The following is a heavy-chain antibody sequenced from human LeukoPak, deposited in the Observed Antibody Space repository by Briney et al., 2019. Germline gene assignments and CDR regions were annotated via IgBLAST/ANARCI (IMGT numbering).Heavy chain of an antibody. D-gene: IGHD6-19*01. J-gene: IGHJ5*01. CDR3: TSSRYSSGWLDY. Sequence: PGGSLRLSCTASGFTFGDYAMSWFRQAPGKGLEWVGCIRSKAYGGTTEYAASVKGRFTISRDDSKSIAYLQMNSLKTEDTAVYYCTSSRYSSGWLDYWGHGTLVTVSS. V-gene: IGHV3-49*03. CDR1: GFTFGDYA. CDR2: IRSKAYGGTT.